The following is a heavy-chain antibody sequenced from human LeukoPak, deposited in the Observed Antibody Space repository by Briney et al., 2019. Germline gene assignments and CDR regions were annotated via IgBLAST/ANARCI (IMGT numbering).Heavy chain of an antibody. CDR3: ARDLAVS. V-gene: IGHV3-23*01. J-gene: IGHJ4*02. CDR1: GFTFSTFA. CDR2: ISSAGDNT. Sequence: GGSLRLFCAAAGFTFSTFAMSWARQAPGKGLEWVSSISSAGDNTYSADSVKGRFTISRDNSKNTLFLQMTSLRADDTAVYYCARDLAVSWGQGTLVTVSS.